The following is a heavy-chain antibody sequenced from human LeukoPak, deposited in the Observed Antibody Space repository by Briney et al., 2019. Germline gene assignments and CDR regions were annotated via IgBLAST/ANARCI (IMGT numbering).Heavy chain of an antibody. CDR1: GFTFSSYE. J-gene: IGHJ5*02. D-gene: IGHD6-13*01. Sequence: PGGSLRLSCAASGFTFSSYEMNWVRQAPGKGLEGVAVISYDGSNKYYADSVKGRFTISRDNSKNTLYLQMNSLRAEDTAVYYCAREGAAAPWSWFDPWGQGTLVTVSS. V-gene: IGHV3-30*03. CDR2: ISYDGSNK. CDR3: AREGAAAPWSWFDP.